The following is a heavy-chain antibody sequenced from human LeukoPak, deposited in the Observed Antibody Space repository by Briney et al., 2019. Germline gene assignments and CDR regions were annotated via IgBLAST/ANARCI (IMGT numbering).Heavy chain of an antibody. J-gene: IGHJ4*02. Sequence: GGSLRLSCAASGFTLSDFSMNWVRQAPGKGLEWVSYISSSGSPIYYADSLKGRFTISRDTAKNSLYPQINSLRAEDTAVYYCARETSTWYPMDSWGQGTLVTVSS. D-gene: IGHD6-13*01. CDR3: ARETSTWYPMDS. CDR1: GFTLSDFS. V-gene: IGHV3-48*01. CDR2: ISSSGSPI.